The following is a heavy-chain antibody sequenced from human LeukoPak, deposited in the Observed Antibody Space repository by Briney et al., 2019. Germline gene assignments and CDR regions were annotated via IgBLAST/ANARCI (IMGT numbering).Heavy chain of an antibody. CDR2: INHSGST. CDR3: ARASSYYDILTGPLAVGYMDV. Sequence: KPSETLSLTCAVYGGSFSGYYWSWIRQPPGKGLEWIGEINHSGSTNYNPSLKSRVTIPVDTSKNQFSLKLSSVTAADTAVYYCARASSYYDILTGPLAVGYMDVWGKGTTVTVSS. CDR1: GGSFSGYY. J-gene: IGHJ6*03. V-gene: IGHV4-34*01. D-gene: IGHD3-9*01.